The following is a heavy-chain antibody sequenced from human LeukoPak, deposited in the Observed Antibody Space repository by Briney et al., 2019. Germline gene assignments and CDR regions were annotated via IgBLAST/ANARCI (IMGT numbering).Heavy chain of an antibody. CDR3: VRDGGVSGYDLLDY. CDR2: INQDGSKE. V-gene: IGHV3-7*01. Sequence: PGGSLRLSCTASGFIFSNYWMTWVRQAPAKGLDGVAQINQDGSKEYYIDSVKARFSISRDNARNSLSLQMNSLRAEDTAVYYCVRDGGVSGYDLLDYWGQGTLVTVSS. CDR1: GFIFSNYW. D-gene: IGHD5-12*01. J-gene: IGHJ4*02.